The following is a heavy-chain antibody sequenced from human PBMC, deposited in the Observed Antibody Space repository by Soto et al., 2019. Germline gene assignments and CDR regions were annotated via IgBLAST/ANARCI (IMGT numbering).Heavy chain of an antibody. CDR2: IIIASGQT. D-gene: IGHD2-15*01. CDR3: AEELYTCGSCCSFNL. J-gene: IGHJ3*01. CDR1: GFTFSNSA. V-gene: IGHV1-58*01. Sequence: ASVKVSCKTSGFTFSNSAVQWVRQALGQRLEWIGCIIIASGQTNYAQNLQERITITMDMSTSTAYMELSSLRSEDTAIYYCAEELYTCGSCCSFNLWGQGTLVNVSS.